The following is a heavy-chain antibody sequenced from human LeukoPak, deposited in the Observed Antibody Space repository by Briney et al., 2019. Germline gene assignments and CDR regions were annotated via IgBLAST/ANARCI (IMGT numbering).Heavy chain of an antibody. J-gene: IGHJ5*02. CDR2: IRYDGSNK. Sequence: GGSLRLSCAASGFTFSSYGMHWVRQAPGKGLEWVAFIRYDGSNKYYADSVKGRFTISRDNSKNTLYLQMNSLRAEDTAVYYCAKEKGDYASDLFDPWGQGTLVTVSS. CDR1: GFTFSSYG. CDR3: AKEKGDYASDLFDP. V-gene: IGHV3-30*02. D-gene: IGHD4-17*01.